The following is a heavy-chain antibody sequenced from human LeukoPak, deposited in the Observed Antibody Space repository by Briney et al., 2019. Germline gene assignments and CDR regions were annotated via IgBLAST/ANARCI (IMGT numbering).Heavy chain of an antibody. Sequence: ASLKVSCKVAGYTLTQLSVNSGRQAPGKRLEWRAGFDREDVETIYAQKFQGRVTMTEDTSTDTAYMELSSLRSEDTAVYYCATDRRTYYYDSSSFDYWGQGTLVTVSS. CDR2: FDREDVET. V-gene: IGHV1-24*01. CDR1: GYTLTQLS. D-gene: IGHD3-22*01. CDR3: ATDRRTYYYDSSSFDY. J-gene: IGHJ4*02.